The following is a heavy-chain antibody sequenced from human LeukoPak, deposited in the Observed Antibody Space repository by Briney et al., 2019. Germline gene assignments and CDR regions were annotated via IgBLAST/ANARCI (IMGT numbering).Heavy chain of an antibody. V-gene: IGHV3-7*01. J-gene: IGHJ4*02. CDR1: GFTFSGYW. CDR3: ARDGDGYNTHFFDY. CDR2: IKQDGSEK. Sequence: PGGSLRLSCAASGFTFSGYWMSWVRQAPGKGLEWVANIKQDGSEKYYVDSVKGRFTISRDNAKNTLYLQMNSLRAEDTAVYYCARDGDGYNTHFFDYWGQGTLVTVSS. D-gene: IGHD5-24*01.